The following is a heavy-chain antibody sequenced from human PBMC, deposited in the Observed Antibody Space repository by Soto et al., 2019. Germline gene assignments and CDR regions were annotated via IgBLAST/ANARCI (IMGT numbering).Heavy chain of an antibody. V-gene: IGHV3-7*03. Sequence: LRLSCAASGFTFSSYWMSWVRQAPGKGLEWVANIKQDGSEKYYVDSVKGRFTISRDNAKNSLYLQMNSLRAEDTAVYYCARDSKKERRYYYYGMDVWGQGTTVTVSS. CDR1: GFTFSSYW. D-gene: IGHD1-1*01. J-gene: IGHJ6*02. CDR2: IKQDGSEK. CDR3: ARDSKKERRYYYYGMDV.